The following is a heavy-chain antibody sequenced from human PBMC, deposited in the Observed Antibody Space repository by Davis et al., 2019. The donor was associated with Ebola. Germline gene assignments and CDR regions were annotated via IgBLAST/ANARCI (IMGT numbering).Heavy chain of an antibody. Sequence: ASVKVSCKASGYTFGRYYIHWVRQAPGQGLEWLGIIYPGDGSTNYAPRFRGRLTMTRDTSTNTVYMDLSSLRSEDTAVYYCARAIYYYDGSAYSDFWGQGTLVTVSS. CDR3: ARAIYYYDGSAYSDF. J-gene: IGHJ4*02. V-gene: IGHV1-46*01. CDR1: GYTFGRYY. CDR2: IYPGDGST. D-gene: IGHD3-22*01.